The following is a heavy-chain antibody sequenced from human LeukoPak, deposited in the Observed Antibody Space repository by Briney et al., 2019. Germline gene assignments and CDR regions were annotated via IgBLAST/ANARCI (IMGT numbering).Heavy chain of an antibody. V-gene: IGHV3-30-3*01. CDR3: ATVTKVDFAF. CDR1: GFTFSSYT. CDR2: VSVEGIGR. J-gene: IGHJ4*02. Sequence: GGSLRLSCTASGFTFSSYTFYWFRQAPGKGLEWVASVSVEGIGRFFPGSVEGRFSISRDNSKNTVCLQMNNVRPEDTAVYFCATVTKVDFAFWGQGTLVTVSS. D-gene: IGHD4-11*01.